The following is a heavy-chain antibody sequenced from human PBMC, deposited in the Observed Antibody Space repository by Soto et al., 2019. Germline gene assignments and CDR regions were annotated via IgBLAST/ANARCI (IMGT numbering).Heavy chain of an antibody. Sequence: ETLSLTCIVSGGSISIYYWSWIRQPAGKGLEWIGRVYTSGSTNYNPSLKSRVTMSVDTSKNQFSLKLTSVTAADTAVYYCARDTGYSDAFDIWGQGTMVTVSS. CDR3: ARDTGYSDAFDI. CDR1: GGSISIYY. V-gene: IGHV4-4*07. CDR2: VYTSGST. D-gene: IGHD3-22*01. J-gene: IGHJ3*02.